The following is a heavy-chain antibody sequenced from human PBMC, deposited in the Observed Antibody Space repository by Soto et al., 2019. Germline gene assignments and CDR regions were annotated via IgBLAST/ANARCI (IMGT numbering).Heavy chain of an antibody. CDR1: GFTFSSYA. CDR2: ISGSGGST. Sequence: EVQLLESGGGLVQPGGSLRLSCAASGFTFSSYAMSWVRQAPGKGLEWVSAISGSGGSTYYADSVKGRFTISRDNSKNTLYLQMNSLRAEDTAVYYCAGIGYCSSTSCYSFDYWGQGTLVTVSS. V-gene: IGHV3-23*01. J-gene: IGHJ4*02. D-gene: IGHD2-2*02. CDR3: AGIGYCSSTSCYSFDY.